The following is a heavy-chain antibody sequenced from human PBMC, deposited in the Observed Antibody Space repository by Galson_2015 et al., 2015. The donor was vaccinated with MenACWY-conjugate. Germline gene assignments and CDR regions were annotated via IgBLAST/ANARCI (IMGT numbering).Heavy chain of an antibody. CDR1: GYSIRSGYY. J-gene: IGHJ6*02. CDR2: IYHTGST. D-gene: IGHD2-15*01. V-gene: IGHV4-38-2*02. CDR3: ARSTVVVVAARVSYYYYGMDV. Sequence: SETLSLTCTVSGYSIRSGYYWGWIRQPPGKGLEWIGSIYHTGSTYYNPSLKSRVTISVDTSKNRFSLKLSSVTAADTAVYYCARSTVVVVAARVSYYYYGMDVWGQGTTVTVSS.